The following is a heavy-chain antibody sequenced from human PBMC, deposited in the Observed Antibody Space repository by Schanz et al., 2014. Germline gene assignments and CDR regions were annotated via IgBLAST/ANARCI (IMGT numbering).Heavy chain of an antibody. D-gene: IGHD3-10*01. Sequence: QVQLVQSGAEVKKPGSSVKVSCKASGGTFSSYSISWVRQAPGQGLEWMGRIIPILGIANYAQKFQGRVTNTADKSTSTAYMDLSSLRPDDTAVYYCARAKRFGDMDVWGQGTTVIVSS. J-gene: IGHJ6*02. CDR3: ARAKRFGDMDV. CDR2: IIPILGIA. CDR1: GGTFSSYS. V-gene: IGHV1-69*02.